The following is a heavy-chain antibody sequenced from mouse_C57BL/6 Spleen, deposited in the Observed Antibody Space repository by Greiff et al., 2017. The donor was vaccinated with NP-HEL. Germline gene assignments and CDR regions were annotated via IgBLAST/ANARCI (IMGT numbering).Heavy chain of an antibody. J-gene: IGHJ4*01. CDR2: IYPGDGDT. V-gene: IGHV1-82*01. CDR3: ARSGSSDYYAMDY. CDR1: GYAFSSSW. Sequence: VHLVESGPELVKPGASVKISCKASGYAFSSSWMNWVKQRPGKGLEWIGRIYPGDGDTNYNGKFKGKATLTADKSSSTAYMQISSLTSEDSAVYFCARSGSSDYYAMDYWGQGTSVTVSS. D-gene: IGHD1-1*01.